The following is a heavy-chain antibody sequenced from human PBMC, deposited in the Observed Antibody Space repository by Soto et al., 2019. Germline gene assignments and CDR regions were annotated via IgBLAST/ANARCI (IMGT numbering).Heavy chain of an antibody. D-gene: IGHD1-26*01. V-gene: IGHV4-31*03. CDR1: GGSISSGGYY. Sequence: QVQLQESGPGLVKPSRTLSLTCTVSGGSISSGGYYWSWIRQHPGKGLEWIGYIYYSGSTYYNPSLKSRVTISVDTSKNQFSLKLSSVTAADTAVYYCARDTIVGATGWFDPWGQGTLVTVSS. J-gene: IGHJ5*02. CDR2: IYYSGST. CDR3: ARDTIVGATGWFDP.